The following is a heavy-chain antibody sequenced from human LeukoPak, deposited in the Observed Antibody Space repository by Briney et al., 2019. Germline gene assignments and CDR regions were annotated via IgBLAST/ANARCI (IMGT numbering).Heavy chain of an antibody. V-gene: IGHV3-21*01. Sequence: GGSLRLSGAASGFTFSSYSMNGVRQAPGKGLEWVSSISSSSSYIYYADSVKGRFTISRDNAKNSLYLQMNSLRAEDTAVYYCARGRRYPGIAVAGTYYFDYWGQGTLVTVSS. J-gene: IGHJ4*02. CDR2: ISSSSSYI. D-gene: IGHD6-19*01. CDR1: GFTFSSYS. CDR3: ARGRRYPGIAVAGTYYFDY.